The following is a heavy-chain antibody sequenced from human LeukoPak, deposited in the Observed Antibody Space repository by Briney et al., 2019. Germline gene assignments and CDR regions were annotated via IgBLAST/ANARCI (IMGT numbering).Heavy chain of an antibody. V-gene: IGHV1-2*02. CDR1: GYTLTEYY. D-gene: IGHD2-8*02. J-gene: IGHJ4*02. Sequence: ASVKVSCKASGYTLTEYYIHWVRQAPGQGLEWMGFIIPDSGGTTYQQNFQGRVTMTRDTSISTFYMELSSLRPDDTAVYYCSTEDKYCTGANCGVFWGQGTLVTVSS. CDR2: IIPDSGGT. CDR3: STEDKYCTGANCGVF.